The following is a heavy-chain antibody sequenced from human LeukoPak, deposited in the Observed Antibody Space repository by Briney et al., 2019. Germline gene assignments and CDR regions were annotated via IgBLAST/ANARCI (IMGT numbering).Heavy chain of an antibody. CDR1: GYSFTSYW. Sequence: GESLKISCKGSGYSFTSYWIGWVRQMPGKGLEWMGIIYPGDSDTRYSPSFQGQVTISADKSISTAYLQWSSLRSEDTAVYYCATATIGSSWYRGAHWGQGTLVTVSS. D-gene: IGHD6-13*01. CDR2: IYPGDSDT. CDR3: ATATIGSSWYRGAH. J-gene: IGHJ4*02. V-gene: IGHV5-51*01.